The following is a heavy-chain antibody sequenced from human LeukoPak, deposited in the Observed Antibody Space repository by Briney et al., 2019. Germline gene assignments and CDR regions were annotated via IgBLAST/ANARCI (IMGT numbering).Heavy chain of an antibody. CDR2: INHSGST. Sequence: SETLSLTCAVYGGSFSGYYWSWIRQPPGKGREWIGEINHSGSTNYNPSLKSRVTISVDTSKNQFSLKLSSVTAADTAVYYCARGPYYYYYMDVWGKGTTVTVSS. V-gene: IGHV4-34*01. CDR3: ARGPYYYYYMDV. J-gene: IGHJ6*03. CDR1: GGSFSGYY.